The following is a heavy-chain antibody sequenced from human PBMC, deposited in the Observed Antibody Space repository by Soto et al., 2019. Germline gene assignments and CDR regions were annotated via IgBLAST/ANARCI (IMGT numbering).Heavy chain of an antibody. CDR1: GFTFSSYG. Sequence: PEGSLRLSCAASGFTFSSYGMHWVRQAPGKGLESVAVISYDGSNKYYADSVKGRFTISRDNSKNTLYLQMNSLRAEDTAVYYCAKEHTVTTYVADYYGMDVWGQGTTVTVSS. J-gene: IGHJ6*02. V-gene: IGHV3-30*18. CDR3: AKEHTVTTYVADYYGMDV. CDR2: ISYDGSNK. D-gene: IGHD4-17*01.